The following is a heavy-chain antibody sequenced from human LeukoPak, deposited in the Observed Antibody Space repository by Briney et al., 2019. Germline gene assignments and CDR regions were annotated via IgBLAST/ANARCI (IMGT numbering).Heavy chain of an antibody. D-gene: IGHD3-16*01. J-gene: IGHJ4*02. V-gene: IGHV4-31*03. CDR3: ARHGLYQDYGY. CDR1: GGSISSGGYY. Sequence: SETLSLTCTVSGGSISSGGYYWSWIRQHPGKGLEWIGYIYYSGNTHYNPSLKSRVTILLDTSKNQFSLRLTSVTAADTAVYYCARHGLYQDYGYWGQGTLVTVSS. CDR2: IYYSGNT.